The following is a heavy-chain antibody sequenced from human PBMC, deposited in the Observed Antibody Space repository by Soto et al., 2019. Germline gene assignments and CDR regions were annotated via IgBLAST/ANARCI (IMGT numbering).Heavy chain of an antibody. V-gene: IGHV3-48*04. CDR2: ISSSSSTI. Sequence: GGSLRLSCAASGFTFSSYSMNWVRQAPGKGLEWVSYISSSSSTIYYADSVKGRFTISRDDAKNSLYLQMNSLRAEDTAVYYCARVSQSFIEYFQHWGQGTLVTVSS. J-gene: IGHJ1*01. CDR1: GFTFSSYS. D-gene: IGHD3-16*02. CDR3: ARVSQSFIEYFQH.